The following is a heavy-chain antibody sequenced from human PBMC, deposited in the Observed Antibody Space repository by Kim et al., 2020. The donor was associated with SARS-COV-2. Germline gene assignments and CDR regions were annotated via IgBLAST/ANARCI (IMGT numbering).Heavy chain of an antibody. CDR3: ARSYYYDSSGRNWFDP. Sequence: FQGRVTITADKSTSTAYMELSSLRSENTAVYYCARSYYYDSSGRNWFDPWGQGTLVTVSS. D-gene: IGHD3-22*01. V-gene: IGHV1-69*02. J-gene: IGHJ5*02.